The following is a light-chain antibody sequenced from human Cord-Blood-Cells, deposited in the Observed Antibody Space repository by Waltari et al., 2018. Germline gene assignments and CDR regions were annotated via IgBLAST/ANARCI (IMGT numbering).Light chain of an antibody. V-gene: IGLV3-9*01. CDR2: RDS. J-gene: IGLJ1*01. CDR1: NIGSKN. Sequence: SYELTQPLSVSVALGQPARITCGGNNIGSKNVHWYQQKPGQAPVLVIYRDSNRPSGIPERFSGSNSGNTATLTISRAQAGDEADYYCQVWDSSTAVFGTGTKVTVL. CDR3: QVWDSSTAV.